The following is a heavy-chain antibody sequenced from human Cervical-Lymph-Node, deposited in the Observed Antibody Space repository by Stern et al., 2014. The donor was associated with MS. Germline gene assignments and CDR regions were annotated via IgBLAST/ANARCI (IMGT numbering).Heavy chain of an antibody. V-gene: IGHV1-69*01. J-gene: IGHJ4*02. Sequence: DQLVESGAEVQKPGSSVKVSCRASGGTFSSSDISWVRQAPGQGLERMVGIIPVIGTANYAKKYQGRVTITADESTSTAYMELSSLRSEDTAIYYCALGGFGHYFEYWGQGTLVTVSS. CDR3: ALGGFGHYFEY. D-gene: IGHD3-10*01. CDR2: IIPVIGTA. CDR1: GGTFSSSD.